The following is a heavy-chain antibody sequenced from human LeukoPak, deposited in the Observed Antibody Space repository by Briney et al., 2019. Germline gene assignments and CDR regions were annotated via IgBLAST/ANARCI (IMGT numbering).Heavy chain of an antibody. V-gene: IGHV3-30*04. J-gene: IGHJ4*02. CDR3: ARGSRDGYSFFDY. Sequence: GGSLRLSCAASGFTFSSYAMHWVRQAPGKGLEWVAVISYDGSNKYYADSVKGRFTISRDNSKNTLYLQMNSLRAEDTAVYYCARGSRDGYSFFDYWGQGTLVTVSS. CDR2: ISYDGSNK. D-gene: IGHD5-24*01. CDR1: GFTFSSYA.